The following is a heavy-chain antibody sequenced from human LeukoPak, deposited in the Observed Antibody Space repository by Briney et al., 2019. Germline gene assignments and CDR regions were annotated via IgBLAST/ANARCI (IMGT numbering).Heavy chain of an antibody. J-gene: IGHJ5*02. V-gene: IGHV1-8*03. Sequence: GASVKVSCKASGYTFTAYDINWVRQATGQGLEWMGWMNPNSGNTGYAQKFQGRVTITRNTSVSTAYMELSSLRSEDTAVYYCARDLGSTSSGWFDPWGQGTLVTVSS. CDR3: ARDLGSTSSGWFDP. CDR1: GYTFTAYD. CDR2: MNPNSGNT. D-gene: IGHD2-2*01.